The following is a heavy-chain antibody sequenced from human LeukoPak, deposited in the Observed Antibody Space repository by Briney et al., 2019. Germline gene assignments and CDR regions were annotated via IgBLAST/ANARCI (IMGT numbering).Heavy chain of an antibody. CDR3: ARGGGLDV. D-gene: IGHD3-16*01. V-gene: IGHV3-7*03. Sequence: PGGSLRLSCAASGFTFSSYWMNWARRAPGKGLEWVASINHNGNVNYYVDSVKGRFTISRDNAKNSLYLQMGNLRAEDTAVYFCARGGGLDVWGQGATVTVSS. J-gene: IGHJ6*02. CDR2: INHNGNVN. CDR1: GFTFSSYW.